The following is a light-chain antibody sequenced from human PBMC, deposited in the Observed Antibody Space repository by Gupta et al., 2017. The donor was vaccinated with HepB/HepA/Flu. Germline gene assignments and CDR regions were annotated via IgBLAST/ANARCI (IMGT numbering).Light chain of an antibody. CDR2: GAS. Sequence: IVMTQSPATLSLSPGETATLSCRASQFISTYLAWYQHKPGQAPRVVIYGASTRDTGIPARFSGSGCGTEFTLTINSRQSEDFAVYYCQQIQSWPLTPFGGGTKVEIK. V-gene: IGKV3-15*01. J-gene: IGKJ4*01. CDR3: QQIQSWPLTP. CDR1: QFISTY.